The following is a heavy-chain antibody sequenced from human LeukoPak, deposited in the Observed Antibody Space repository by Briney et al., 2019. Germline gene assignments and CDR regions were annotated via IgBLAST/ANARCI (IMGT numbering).Heavy chain of an antibody. CDR2: IYYSGST. CDR3: ARGWRMEWLFSGYWFDP. Sequence: SETLSLTCTVSGGSISSGGYYWSWIRQHPGKGLEWIGYIYYSGSTYYNPSLKSRVTISVDTSKNQFSLKLSSVTAADTAVYYCARGWRMEWLFSGYWFDPWGQGTLVTVSS. J-gene: IGHJ5*02. D-gene: IGHD3-3*01. CDR1: GGSISSGGYY. V-gene: IGHV4-31*03.